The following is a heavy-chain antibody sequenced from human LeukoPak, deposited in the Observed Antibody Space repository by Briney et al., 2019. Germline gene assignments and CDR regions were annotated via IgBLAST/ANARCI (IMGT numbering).Heavy chain of an antibody. J-gene: IGHJ4*02. D-gene: IGHD4-11*01. Sequence: GGSLRLSCTASGFTFSSYAMHWVRQAPGKGLEWVAVISYDGSNKYYADSVKGRFTISRDNSKNTLYLQMNSLRAEDTAVYYCARDQTGRLPLELPDYWGQGTLVTVSS. CDR2: ISYDGSNK. CDR3: ARDQTGRLPLELPDY. V-gene: IGHV3-30-3*01. CDR1: GFTFSSYA.